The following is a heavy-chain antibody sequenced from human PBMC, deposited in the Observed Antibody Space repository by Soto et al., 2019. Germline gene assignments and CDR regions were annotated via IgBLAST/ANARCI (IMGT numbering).Heavy chain of an antibody. V-gene: IGHV3-74*01. CDR3: ARKVYSSGWYNDY. Sequence: EVQLVESGGGLVQPGGSLRLSYAASGFTFSTYWMHWVRQAPGKGLVWVSRINNDGSSTNYADSVKGRFTISRDNAKNTLYLQMNSLRADDTAVYYCARKVYSSGWYNDYWGQGTLVTVSS. CDR2: INNDGSST. D-gene: IGHD6-19*01. J-gene: IGHJ4*02. CDR1: GFTFSTYW.